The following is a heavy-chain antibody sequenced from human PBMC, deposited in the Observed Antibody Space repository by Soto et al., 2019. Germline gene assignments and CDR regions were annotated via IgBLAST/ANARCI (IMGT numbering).Heavy chain of an antibody. D-gene: IGHD3-3*01. Sequence: PGESLKISCKGSGYSFTSYWISWVRQMPGKGLEWMGRIDPSDSYTNYSPSFQGHVTISADKSISAAYLQWSSLKASDTAMYYCARSYDFWSGYYSPWGQGTLVTVSS. CDR3: ARSYDFWSGYYSP. CDR2: IDPSDSYT. V-gene: IGHV5-10-1*01. CDR1: GYSFTSYW. J-gene: IGHJ5*02.